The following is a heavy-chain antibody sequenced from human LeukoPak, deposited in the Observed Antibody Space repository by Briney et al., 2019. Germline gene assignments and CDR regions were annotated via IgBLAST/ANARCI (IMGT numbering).Heavy chain of an antibody. CDR3: VRDFDY. CDR2: TRNKANSYTT. V-gene: IGHV3-72*01. Sequence: PGGSLRLSCAASGFTFSDHYMDWVRQAPGKGLEWVGRTRNKANSYTTEYAASVKGRFTISRDDSKNSLYLQMNSLKTEDTAVYYCVRDFDYWGQGALVTVSS. CDR1: GFTFSDHY. J-gene: IGHJ4*02.